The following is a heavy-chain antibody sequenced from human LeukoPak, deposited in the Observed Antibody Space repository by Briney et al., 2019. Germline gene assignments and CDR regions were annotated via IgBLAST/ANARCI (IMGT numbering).Heavy chain of an antibody. CDR2: ISSSGGST. CDR3: AKDQILEGPGYYYYYMDV. Sequence: PGGSLRLSCAASGFTFSSYAMSWVRQAPGKGLEWVSAISSSGGSTYYADSVKGRFTISRDNSRNTLYLQMNSLIGEDTAVYYCAKDQILEGPGYYYYYMDVWGQGTPVTVSS. CDR1: GFTFSSYA. J-gene: IGHJ6*03. D-gene: IGHD3-3*01. V-gene: IGHV3-23*01.